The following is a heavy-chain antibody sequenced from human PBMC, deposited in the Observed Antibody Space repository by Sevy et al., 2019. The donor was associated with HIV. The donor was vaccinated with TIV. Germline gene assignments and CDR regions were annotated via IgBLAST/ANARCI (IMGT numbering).Heavy chain of an antibody. CDR3: ARDQRVVPAAIMVWGFTDSVAYYMDV. Sequence: GGSLRLSCAASGFTFSSYWMSWVRQAPGKGLEWVANIKQDGSEKYYVDSVKGRFTISRDNAKNSLYLQMNSLRAEDTAVYYCARDQRVVPAAIMVWGFTDSVAYYMDVWGKGTTVTVSS. J-gene: IGHJ6*03. CDR1: GFTFSSYW. CDR2: IKQDGSEK. V-gene: IGHV3-7*03. D-gene: IGHD2-2*01.